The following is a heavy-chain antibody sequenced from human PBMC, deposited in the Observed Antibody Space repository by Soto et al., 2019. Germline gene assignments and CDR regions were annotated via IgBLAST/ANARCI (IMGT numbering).Heavy chain of an antibody. Sequence: QEQLVESGGGAVQPGRSLRLSCTASGFSFSSYDMHWVRQAPGEGLEWVSAMSFDGSYKHYADSVKGRFTISRDNSENTLCMQMNGLRPEDTAVYFCARGMIRGVVYYGVEVWGQGTTVTVS. J-gene: IGHJ6*02. CDR3: ARGMIRGVVYYGVEV. CDR2: MSFDGSYK. CDR1: GFSFSSYD. V-gene: IGHV3-30*03. D-gene: IGHD3-10*01.